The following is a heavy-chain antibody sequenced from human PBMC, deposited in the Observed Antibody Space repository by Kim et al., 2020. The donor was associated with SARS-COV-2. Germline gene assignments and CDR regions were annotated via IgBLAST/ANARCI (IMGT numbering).Heavy chain of an antibody. CDR3: TRDTFRGVVIHQFDN. J-gene: IGHJ4*02. V-gene: IGHV3-11*06. CDR2: ISGSGSYT. Sequence: GGSLRLSCAASGFTFSDYSMSWIRQAPGKGLEWVSYISGSGSYTNYADSVKGRFTISRDNAKNSLYLQMDSLRAEDTAVYYCTRDTFRGVVIHQFDNWGPGALVTVSS. CDR1: GFTFSDYS. D-gene: IGHD3-10*01.